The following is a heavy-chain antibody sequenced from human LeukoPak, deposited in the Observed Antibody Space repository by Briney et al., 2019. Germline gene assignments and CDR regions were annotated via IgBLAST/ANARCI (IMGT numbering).Heavy chain of an antibody. CDR2: RNPKSGNT. CDR1: VYTFTSYV. V-gene: IGHV1-8*01. J-gene: IGHJ6*02. D-gene: IGHD3-10*01. CDR3: GSGKESVLLWFGDLIGYGMDV. Sequence: RASVKVSCKASVYTFTSYVIYWVRQPTGQGVEWMGWRNPKSGNTGYAQKFQGTVTITRSTSITTAYIERCSVRSQGTPVYLCGSGKESVLLWFGDLIGYGMDVWGQGTTVTVSS.